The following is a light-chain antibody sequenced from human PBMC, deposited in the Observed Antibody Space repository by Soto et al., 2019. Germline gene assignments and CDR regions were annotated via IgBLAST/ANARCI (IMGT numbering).Light chain of an antibody. V-gene: IGKV3-15*01. CDR3: QQYNDWPPYT. Sequence: EIVMTQSPATLPVSPGERATLSYRASQSLGTNLAWYQQRPGQAPRLLIYGASTRAAGIPPRFSGGGSGTEFTLTISSVQSEDFVVYYCQQYNDWPPYTFGQGTKLEIK. J-gene: IGKJ2*01. CDR2: GAS. CDR1: QSLGTN.